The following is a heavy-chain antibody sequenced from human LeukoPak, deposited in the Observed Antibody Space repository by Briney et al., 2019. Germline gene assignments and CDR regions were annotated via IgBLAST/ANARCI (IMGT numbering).Heavy chain of an antibody. CDR2: IYYSGST. CDR3: ARGLGGYYGYYYYYYMDV. D-gene: IGHD3-22*01. J-gene: IGHJ6*03. Sequence: SETLSLTCTVSGGSISSSSYYWGWIRQPPGKGLEWIGSIYYSGSTYYNPSLKSRVTISVDTSKNQFSLKLSSVTAADTAVYYCARGLGGYYGYYYYYYMDVWGKGTTVTVSS. CDR1: GGSISSSSYY. V-gene: IGHV4-39*07.